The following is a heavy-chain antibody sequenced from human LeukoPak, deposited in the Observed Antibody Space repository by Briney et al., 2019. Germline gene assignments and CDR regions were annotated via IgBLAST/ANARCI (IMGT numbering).Heavy chain of an antibody. D-gene: IGHD6-6*01. Sequence: GASVKVSCKVSRYTLTELSMHWVRQAPGKGLEWMGGFDPEDGETIYAQKFQGRVTMTEDTSTDTAYMELSSLRSEDTAVYYCARVAYSSSQTFFDYWGQGTLVTVSS. J-gene: IGHJ4*02. CDR3: ARVAYSSSQTFFDY. V-gene: IGHV1-24*01. CDR1: RYTLTELS. CDR2: FDPEDGET.